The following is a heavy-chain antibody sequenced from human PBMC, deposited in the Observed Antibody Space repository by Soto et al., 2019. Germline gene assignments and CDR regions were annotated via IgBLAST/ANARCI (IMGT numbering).Heavy chain of an antibody. D-gene: IGHD4-17*01. V-gene: IGHV1-24*01. CDR1: GYTFTELS. CDR3: ATVPYGDYSPDY. CDR2: FDPETGER. Sequence: AAVKVSCKVSGYTFTELSMHWVRQAPGKGLEWMGGFDPETGERIYTQKFQGRVTMTEDTSTETAYMELSSLRAEDTAVYYCATVPYGDYSPDYWGQGTLVTVSS. J-gene: IGHJ4*02.